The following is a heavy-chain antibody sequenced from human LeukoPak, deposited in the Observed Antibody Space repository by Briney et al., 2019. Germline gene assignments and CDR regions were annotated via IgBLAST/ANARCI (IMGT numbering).Heavy chain of an antibody. CDR3: ARRGGTLDYFDS. CDR2: IYYGGTT. V-gene: IGHV4-59*08. D-gene: IGHD2-15*01. Sequence: SETLSLTCSVSNGSISTYYWSWIRQSPGKGLEWIGYIYYGGTTSYNPSLKRRVTISVHSPKNHFSLRLTSLTAADTALYYCARRGGTLDYFDSWGPGSLVIVSS. CDR1: NGSISTYY. J-gene: IGHJ4*02.